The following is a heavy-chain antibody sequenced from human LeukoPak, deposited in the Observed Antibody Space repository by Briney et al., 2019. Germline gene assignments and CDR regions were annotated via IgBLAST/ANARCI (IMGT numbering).Heavy chain of an antibody. CDR2: IMFDGGDK. D-gene: IGHD2-21*02. J-gene: IGHJ4*02. CDR1: GFTFSSYW. CDR3: AKDQGRDSYSFDY. Sequence: PGGSLRLSCAASGFTFSSYWMHWVRQAPGKGLEWVAFIMFDGGDKYYADSAKGRFTISRDNSKNTLYLQMNSLRAEDTAVYYCAKDQGRDSYSFDYWGQGTLVIVSS. V-gene: IGHV3-30*02.